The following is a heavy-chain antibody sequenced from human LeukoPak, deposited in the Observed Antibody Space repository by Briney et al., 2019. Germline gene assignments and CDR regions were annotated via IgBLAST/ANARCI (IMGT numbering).Heavy chain of an antibody. CDR1: GFTFSSYN. D-gene: IGHD3-16*01. V-gene: IGHV3-21*01. Sequence: GGSLRLSCAASGFTFSSYNMNWVRQAPGKGLEWVSSISSTSRSYIYYADSVKGRFTISRDNAKNSLYLQMNSLRAEDTAVYYCARRPKSVWGVKYYLDYWGQGTLVTVSS. CDR3: ARRPKSVWGVKYYLDY. J-gene: IGHJ4*02. CDR2: ISSTSRSYI.